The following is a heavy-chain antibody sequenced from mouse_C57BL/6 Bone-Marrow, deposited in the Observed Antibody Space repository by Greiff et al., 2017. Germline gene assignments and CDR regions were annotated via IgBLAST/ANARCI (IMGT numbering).Heavy chain of an antibody. D-gene: IGHD1-1*01. CDR3: ARGFYYGSSSWFAY. J-gene: IGHJ3*01. CDR1: GYTFTDYN. Sequence: VHVKQSGPELVKPGASVKIPCKASGYTFTDYNMDWVKQSHGKSLEWIGDINPNNGGTIYNQKFKGKATLTVDKSSSTAYMELRSLTSEDTAVDYCARGFYYGSSSWFAYWGQGTLVTVSA. CDR2: INPNNGGT. V-gene: IGHV1-18*01.